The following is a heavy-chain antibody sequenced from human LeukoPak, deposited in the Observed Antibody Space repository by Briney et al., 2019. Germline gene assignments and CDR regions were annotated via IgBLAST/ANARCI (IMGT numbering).Heavy chain of an antibody. V-gene: IGHV4-59*08. CDR1: GGSISSYY. D-gene: IGHD3-22*01. Sequence: SETLSLTCTVSGGSISSYYWSWIRQPPGKGLEWIGYIYYSGSTNYNPSLKSRVTISVDTSKNQFSLKLSSVTAADTAVYYCARLDGVYYYDSSGYNPNWFDPWGQGNLVTVSS. J-gene: IGHJ5*02. CDR3: ARLDGVYYYDSSGYNPNWFDP. CDR2: IYYSGST.